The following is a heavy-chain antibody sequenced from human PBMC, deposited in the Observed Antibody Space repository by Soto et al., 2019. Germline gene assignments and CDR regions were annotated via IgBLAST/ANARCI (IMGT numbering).Heavy chain of an antibody. J-gene: IGHJ1*01. Sequence: SETLSLTCTVSGGSISSDDYYWSWIRQAPGRGLEWIGYIHSSGSIYYNPSLKSRATMSIDTAVNQFSLKVSSVTVADTAVYYCARDLDGLHDDTSGPFPRPGWGQGTLVT. CDR3: ARDLDGLHDDTSGPFPRPG. D-gene: IGHD3-22*01. CDR2: IHSSGSI. V-gene: IGHV4-30-4*01. CDR1: GGSISSDDYY.